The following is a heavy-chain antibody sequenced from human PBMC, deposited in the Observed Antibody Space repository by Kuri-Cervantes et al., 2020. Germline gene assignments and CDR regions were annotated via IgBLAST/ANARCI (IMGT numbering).Heavy chain of an antibody. CDR2: IYYSGST. CDR3: ARGSGWYGY. J-gene: IGHJ4*02. V-gene: IGHV4-61*01. CDR1: GGSVSSGSYY. D-gene: IGHD6-19*01. Sequence: GSLRLSCTVSGGSVSSGSYYWSWIRQPPGKGLEWIGYIYYSGSTNYNPSLKSRVTISVDTSKNQFSVKLSSVTAADTAVYYCARGSGWYGYWGQGTLVTVSS.